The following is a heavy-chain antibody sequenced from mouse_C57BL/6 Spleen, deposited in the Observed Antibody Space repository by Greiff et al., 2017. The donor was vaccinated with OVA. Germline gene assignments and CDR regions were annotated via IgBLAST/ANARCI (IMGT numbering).Heavy chain of an antibody. CDR2: IYPSDSDT. V-gene: IGHV1-61*01. J-gene: IGHJ2*01. CDR1: GYTFTSYW. Sequence: VQLQQPGAELVRPGSSVKLSCKASGYTFTSYWMDWVKQRPGQGLEWIGNIYPSDSDTHYNQKFKDKATLTVDKSSSTAYMQLNSLTSEDSAVYYCTRGSSGTGYYFDYGGQGTTLTVSS. D-gene: IGHD4-1*01. CDR3: TRGSSGTGYYFDY.